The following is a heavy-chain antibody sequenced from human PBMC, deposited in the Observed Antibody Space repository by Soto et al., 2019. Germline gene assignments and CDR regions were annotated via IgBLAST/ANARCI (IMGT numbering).Heavy chain of an antibody. CDR1: GFTFSEKW. CDR3: AGGHNGLDV. V-gene: IGHV3-7*03. J-gene: IGHJ6*02. D-gene: IGHD1-26*01. Sequence: GGSLRLSCAVSGFTFSEKWMTWVRQAPGRGLERVAHIKQGGSEKFYVDSVKGRFTISRDNDKQSLSLQMNSVIEEETVVTVLAGGHNGLDVGGQETMVTVS. CDR2: IKQGGSEK.